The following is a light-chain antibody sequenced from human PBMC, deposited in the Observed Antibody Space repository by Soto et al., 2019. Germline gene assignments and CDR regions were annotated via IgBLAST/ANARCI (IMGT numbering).Light chain of an antibody. CDR3: TSYASGSSHVV. V-gene: IGLV2-14*01. J-gene: IGLJ2*01. CDR2: DVN. Sequence: QSALTQPASVSGYPGQSITLSCTGTSSDIGGYDYVSWYQRHPGKAPKLIIYDVNNRPSGVSNRFSGSKSGNTASLTISGLQAEDEADYYCTSYASGSSHVVSGGGTKLTVL. CDR1: SSDIGGYDY.